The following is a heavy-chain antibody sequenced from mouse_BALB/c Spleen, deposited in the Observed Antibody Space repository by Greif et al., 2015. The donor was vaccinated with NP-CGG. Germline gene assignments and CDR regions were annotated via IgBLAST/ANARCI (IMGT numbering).Heavy chain of an antibody. CDR2: IFPGNVNT. J-gene: IGHJ4*01. V-gene: IGHV1S56*01. CDR1: GYTFTSYY. CDR3: TRETMDY. Sequence: QVHVKQSGPELVKPGASVRISCKASGYTFTSYYIHWVKQRPGQGLEWIGWIFPGNVNTKYNENFKGKATLTADKSSSTTFMQLSSLSSEDSALYFCTRETMDYGGQGTSVTVSS.